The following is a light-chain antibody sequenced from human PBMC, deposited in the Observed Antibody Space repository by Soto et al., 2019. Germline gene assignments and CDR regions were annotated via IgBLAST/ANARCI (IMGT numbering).Light chain of an antibody. V-gene: IGKV3-20*01. Sequence: EIVLTQSPGTLSLSPGERATLSCRASQSVSSSYLAWYQQKPGQAPRLLIYGASSRATGIPDRFSGSGSGKDFTLPISRLEPEDFAVYYCQQYGRSPYTFGQGTKLEIK. CDR2: GAS. CDR1: QSVSSSY. J-gene: IGKJ2*01. CDR3: QQYGRSPYT.